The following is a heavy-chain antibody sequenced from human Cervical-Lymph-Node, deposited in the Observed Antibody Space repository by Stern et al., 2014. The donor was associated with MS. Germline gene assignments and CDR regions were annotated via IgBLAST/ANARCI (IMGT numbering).Heavy chain of an antibody. D-gene: IGHD3-10*01. CDR1: GFTFSNYG. CDR2: ISYDGSNK. V-gene: IGHV3-30*18. J-gene: IGHJ6*02. Sequence: QVQLVESGGGVVQPGRSLRLSCAASGFTFSNYGMHLVRQAPGKGLEWVAVISYDGSNKYYSDSVTGRFTISRDNSKNTLYLQMNSLRAEDTAVYYCAKDLAPMVRGVDGMDVWGQGTTVTVSS. CDR3: AKDLAPMVRGVDGMDV.